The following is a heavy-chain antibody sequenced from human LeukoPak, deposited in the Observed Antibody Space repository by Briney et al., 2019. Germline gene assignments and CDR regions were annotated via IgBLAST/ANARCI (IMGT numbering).Heavy chain of an antibody. CDR2: IIPISGTA. Sequence: SVKVSCKASGGTFSSYAISWVRQAPGQGLEWMGGIIPISGTANYAQKFQGRVTITADKSTSTAYMELSSLRSEDTAVYYCAREEDILTGYVDYWGQGTLVTVSS. CDR3: AREEDILTGYVDY. V-gene: IGHV1-69*06. CDR1: GGTFSSYA. J-gene: IGHJ4*02. D-gene: IGHD3-9*01.